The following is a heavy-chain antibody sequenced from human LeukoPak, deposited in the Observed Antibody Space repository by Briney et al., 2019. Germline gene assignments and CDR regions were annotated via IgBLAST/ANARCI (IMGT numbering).Heavy chain of an antibody. D-gene: IGHD1-26*01. CDR2: ISGNGGSR. J-gene: IGHJ6*03. V-gene: IGHV3-64*01. CDR1: GFTFSTYT. Sequence: GGSLTLSCAASGFTFSTYTMHWVRQAPGKGLEYVSSISGNGGSREYANSVKGRFTISRDNSKNTLYLQMCSLRVEDMAVYYCARAAPQWGSYYYYMDVWGKGTTVTVSS. CDR3: ARAAPQWGSYYYYMDV.